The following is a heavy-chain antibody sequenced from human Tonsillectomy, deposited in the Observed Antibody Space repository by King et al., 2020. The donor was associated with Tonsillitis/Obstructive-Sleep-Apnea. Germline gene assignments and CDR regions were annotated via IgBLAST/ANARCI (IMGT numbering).Heavy chain of an antibody. D-gene: IGHD3-9*01. J-gene: IGHJ4*02. V-gene: IGHV3-23*04. CDR3: AKARVGTGYGFDS. Sequence: VQLVESGGGLAQPGGSLRVSCAASGFTFYSYAMSWVRQAPGKGLEWVSTISGRGDITDYADSVKGRLTISRDNSKNTLSLQMNGLRVEEPAVYYCAKARVGTGYGFDSWGQGTLVTVSS. CDR2: ISGRGDIT. CDR1: GFTFYSYA.